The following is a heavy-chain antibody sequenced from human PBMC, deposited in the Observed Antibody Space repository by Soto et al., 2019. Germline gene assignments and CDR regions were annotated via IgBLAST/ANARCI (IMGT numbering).Heavy chain of an antibody. J-gene: IGHJ4*02. CDR3: AKEYRGSGSYYWWDY. Sequence: GGSLRLSCAASGFTFSSYGMHWVHQAPGKGLEWVAVISYDGSNKYYADSVKGRFTISRDNSKNTLYLQMNSLRAEDTAVYYCAKEYRGSGSYYWWDYWGQGTLVTVSS. CDR2: ISYDGSNK. V-gene: IGHV3-30*18. CDR1: GFTFSSYG. D-gene: IGHD3-10*01.